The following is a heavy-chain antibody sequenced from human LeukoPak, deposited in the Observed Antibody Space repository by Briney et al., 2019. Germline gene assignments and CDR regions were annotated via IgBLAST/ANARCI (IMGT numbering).Heavy chain of an antibody. CDR2: IDSGGTT. CDR3: ARGLVADY. J-gene: IGHJ4*02. CDR1: GFTVSSIY. V-gene: IGHV3-66*01. D-gene: IGHD2-8*02. Sequence: GGSLRLSCAASGFTVSSIYMSWVRQAPGKGLEWVSVIDSGGTTNYADSVTGRFTISRDNSKNTLYLQMNRLRAEDTAVYYCARGLVADYWGQGTLVTVSS.